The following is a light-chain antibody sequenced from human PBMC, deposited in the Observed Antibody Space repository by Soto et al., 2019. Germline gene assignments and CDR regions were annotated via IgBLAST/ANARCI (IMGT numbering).Light chain of an antibody. V-gene: IGLV1-51*01. CDR2: DND. CDR3: GTWDSSLTAVV. CDR1: SSNIGNNY. Sequence: QSVLTQPPSVSAAPGQKVTVSCSGSSSNIGNNYVSWYQQFPETAPKLLIYDNDRRPSGIPDRFSGSKSCTSATLGITGLQTGDEAEYYCGTWDSSLTAVVFGGGTKVTVL. J-gene: IGLJ2*01.